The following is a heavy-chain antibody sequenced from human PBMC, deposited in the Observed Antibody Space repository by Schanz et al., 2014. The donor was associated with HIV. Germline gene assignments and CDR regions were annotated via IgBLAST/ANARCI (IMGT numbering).Heavy chain of an antibody. Sequence: VQLVESGGGLVKPGGSLRLSCVASGFVFRDFAMAWVRQAPGKGLEWVSAVTNSGSYVNYADSVKGRFTMSRDNSKNTLSLQMDSLRVDDTAIYYCAKRSGRSFGYFDSWGQGLLVTVSS. CDR3: AKRSGRSFGYFDS. CDR1: GFVFRDFA. D-gene: IGHD2-15*01. V-gene: IGHV3-23*04. J-gene: IGHJ4*02. CDR2: VTNSGSYV.